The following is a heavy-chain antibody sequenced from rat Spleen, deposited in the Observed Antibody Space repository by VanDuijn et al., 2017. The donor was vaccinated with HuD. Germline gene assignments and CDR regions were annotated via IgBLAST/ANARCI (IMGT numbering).Heavy chain of an antibody. Sequence: EVQLQESGPGLVKPSQSLSLTCFVPGYSITSSYRWHWIRKFPGDKLEWMGYINSAGNTDYNPSLKSRISITRDTSKNQFFLQVNSVTIEDKATYYCARGYYDGFYFDYWGKGVMVTGSSGKIHYCDYYVMDAWGQGASVTVSS. J-gene: IGHJ4*01. V-gene: IGHV3-3*01. CDR3: ARGYYDGFYFDYWGKGVMVTGSSGKIHYCDYYVMDA. CDR2: INSAGNT. D-gene: IGHD1-12*02. CDR1: GYSITSSYR.